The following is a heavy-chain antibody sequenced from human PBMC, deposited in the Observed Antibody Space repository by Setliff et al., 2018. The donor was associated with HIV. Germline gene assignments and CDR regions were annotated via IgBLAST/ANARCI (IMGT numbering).Heavy chain of an antibody. CDR1: GSTFSSYA. CDR3: TRDSGYERVDAFDI. CDR2: IIPIFGTP. D-gene: IGHD5-12*01. V-gene: IGHV1-69*06. J-gene: IGHJ3*02. Sequence: SVKVSCKASGSTFSSYAISWVRQAPGQGLEWMARIIPIFGTPNYAQKFQGRVTITAHKSTSTAYMELSSLRSEGTAVYYCTRDSGYERVDAFDIWGQGTMVTVSS.